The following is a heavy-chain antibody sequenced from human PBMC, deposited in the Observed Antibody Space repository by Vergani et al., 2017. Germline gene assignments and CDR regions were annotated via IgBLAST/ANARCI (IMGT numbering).Heavy chain of an antibody. CDR1: GGSISRYY. V-gene: IGHV4-59*01. D-gene: IGHD3-3*01. Sequence: QVQLQESGPGLVKPSETLSLTCTVSGGSISRYYWSWIRQPPGKGLEWIGYIYYSGSTNYNPSLKSRVTISVDTSKNQFSLKLSSVTAADTAVYYCARDRLHYDFWSAHPYYYMDVWGKGTTVTVSS. CDR2: IYYSGST. CDR3: ARDRLHYDFWSAHPYYYMDV. J-gene: IGHJ6*03.